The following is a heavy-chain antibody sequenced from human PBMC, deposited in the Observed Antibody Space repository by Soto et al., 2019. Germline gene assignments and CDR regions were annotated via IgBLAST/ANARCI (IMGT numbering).Heavy chain of an antibody. Sequence: SETLSLTCAVYGGSFSGYYWSWIRQPPGKGLEWIGEINHSGSTNYNPSLKSRVTISVDTSKNQFSLKLSSVTTADTAVYYCARAFPQSITIFGVVIPAELGMDVWGQGTTVTVSS. V-gene: IGHV4-34*01. D-gene: IGHD3-3*01. CDR2: INHSGST. J-gene: IGHJ6*02. CDR3: ARAFPQSITIFGVVIPAELGMDV. CDR1: GGSFSGYY.